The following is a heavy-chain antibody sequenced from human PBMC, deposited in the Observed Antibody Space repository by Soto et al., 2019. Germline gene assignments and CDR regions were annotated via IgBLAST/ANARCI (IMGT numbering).Heavy chain of an antibody. CDR1: GFTFSSYA. CDR3: ARDEFRYCSGGSCYSSNFDY. CDR2: ISYDGSNK. V-gene: IGHV3-30-3*01. D-gene: IGHD2-15*01. J-gene: IGHJ4*02. Sequence: QVQLVESGGGVVQPGRSLRLSCAASGFTFSSYAMHWVRQAPGKGLEWVAVISYDGSNKYYADSVKGRFTISRDNSKNTLYLQMNSLRAEDTAVYYCARDEFRYCSGGSCYSSNFDYWGQGTLVTVSS.